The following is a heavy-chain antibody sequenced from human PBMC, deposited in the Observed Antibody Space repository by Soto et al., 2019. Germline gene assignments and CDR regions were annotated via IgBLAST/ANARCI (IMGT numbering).Heavy chain of an antibody. J-gene: IGHJ4*02. CDR1: GYSFTSYW. CDR3: ARHSFGSSWYRTADY. D-gene: IGHD6-13*01. V-gene: IGHV5-51*01. Sequence: GESLKISCKGSGYSFTSYWIGWVRQMPGKGLEWMGIIYPGDSDTRYSPSFQGQVTISADKSISTAYLQRSSLKASDTAMYYCARHSFGSSWYRTADYWGQGTLVTVSS. CDR2: IYPGDSDT.